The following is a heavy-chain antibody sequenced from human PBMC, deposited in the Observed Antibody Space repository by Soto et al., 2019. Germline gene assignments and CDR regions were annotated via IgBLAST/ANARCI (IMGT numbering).Heavy chain of an antibody. Sequence: ASVKVSCKASGYTFTSYDIDWVRQATGQGLEWMGWMNPNSGNTGYAQKFQGRVTMTRNTSISTAYMELSSLRSEDTAVYYCARWIGLYSNYAYYYGMDVWGQGTTVTVSS. D-gene: IGHD4-4*01. CDR1: GYTFTSYD. V-gene: IGHV1-8*01. J-gene: IGHJ6*02. CDR3: ARWIGLYSNYAYYYGMDV. CDR2: MNPNSGNT.